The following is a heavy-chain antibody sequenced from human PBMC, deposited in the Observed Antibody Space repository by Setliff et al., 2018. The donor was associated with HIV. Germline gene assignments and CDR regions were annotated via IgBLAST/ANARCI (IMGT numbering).Heavy chain of an antibody. V-gene: IGHV4-59*11. CDR2: IYYSGTT. J-gene: IGHJ4*02. Sequence: SETLSLTCNVSGVSMSSHYWSWIRQAPGQPPNKGLEWIGNIYYSGTTNYNPSLESRVTISIDTSKSQFSLKLTSVTTADTAMYYCAGRGGYNDWYFDYWGQGALITVSS. CDR3: AGRGGYNDWYFDY. CDR1: GVSMSSHY. D-gene: IGHD5-12*01.